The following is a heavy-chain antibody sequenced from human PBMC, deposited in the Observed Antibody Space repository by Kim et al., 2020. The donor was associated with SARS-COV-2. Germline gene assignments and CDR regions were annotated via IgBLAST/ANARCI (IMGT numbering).Heavy chain of an antibody. D-gene: IGHD3-3*01. Sequence: GGSLRLSCATSGFTFDDSAMHWVRQAPGKGLEWVSGISWNSGSIGYADSVKGRFTISRDNAKNSLYLQMNSLRAEDTALYYCANGLSYEFWSGHIGGWGQGTLVTVSS. CDR2: ISWNSGSI. V-gene: IGHV3-9*01. CDR1: GFTFDDSA. CDR3: ANGLSYEFWSGHIGG. J-gene: IGHJ4*02.